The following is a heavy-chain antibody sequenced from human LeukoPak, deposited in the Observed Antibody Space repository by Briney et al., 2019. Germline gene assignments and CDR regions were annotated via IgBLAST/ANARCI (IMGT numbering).Heavy chain of an antibody. D-gene: IGHD1-26*01. CDR2: ISGSGGST. V-gene: IGHV3-23*01. J-gene: IGHJ3*02. CDR3: AKPDYYCGSYFSAFDI. CDR1: GFTFSSYA. Sequence: GGSLRLSCAASGFTFSSYAMSWVRQAPGKGLEWVSAISGSGGSTYYADSVKGRFTISRDNSKNTLYLQMNSLRAEDTAVYYCAKPDYYCGSYFSAFDIWGQGTMVTVSS.